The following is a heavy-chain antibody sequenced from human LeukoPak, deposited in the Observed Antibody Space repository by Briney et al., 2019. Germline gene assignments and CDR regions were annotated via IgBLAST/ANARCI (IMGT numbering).Heavy chain of an antibody. Sequence: PSETLSLTCAVYGGSFSGYYWSWLRQPPGKGLEWVGYIYYSGSTNYNPSLKSRVTISVDTSKNQFSLNLSSVTGADTAVYYCARSPISMIVGHYYYYMDVWGKGTTVTVSS. CDR2: IYYSGST. CDR3: ARSPISMIVGHYYYYMDV. V-gene: IGHV4-59*08. J-gene: IGHJ6*03. CDR1: GGSFSGYY. D-gene: IGHD3-22*01.